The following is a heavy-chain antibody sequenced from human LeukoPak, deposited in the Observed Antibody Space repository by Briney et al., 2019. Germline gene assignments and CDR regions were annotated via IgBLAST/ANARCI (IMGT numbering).Heavy chain of an antibody. CDR3: ARIYNNGWSRNFDF. V-gene: IGHV3-21*01. CDR2: ISSSSSNI. D-gene: IGHD6-19*01. J-gene: IGHJ4*02. Sequence: GGSLRLSCTASGFTFSSYSMNWVRQAPGKGLEWVSYISSSSSNIFYADSFKGRFTISRDNAQNSLYLQMNSLRVEDTAVYYCARIYNNGWSRNFDFWGQGTVVTVSS. CDR1: GFTFSSYS.